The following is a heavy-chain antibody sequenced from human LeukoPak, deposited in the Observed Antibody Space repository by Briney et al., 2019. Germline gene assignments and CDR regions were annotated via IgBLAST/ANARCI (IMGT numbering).Heavy chain of an antibody. CDR3: TTDTWYSAGH. CDR1: GFIFSGSW. J-gene: IGHJ4*02. Sequence: GGSLRLSCTASGFIFSGSWMAWIRQAPGKGLEWVAIIKKDGSEKYYVDSMKGRFTISRDNAKNSLFLQMNSLRAEDTAIYYCTTDTWYSAGHWGRGTLVTVSS. V-gene: IGHV3-7*03. D-gene: IGHD2-15*01. CDR2: IKKDGSEK.